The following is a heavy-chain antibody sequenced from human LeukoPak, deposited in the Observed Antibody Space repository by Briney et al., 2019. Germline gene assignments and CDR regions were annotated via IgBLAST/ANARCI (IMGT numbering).Heavy chain of an antibody. D-gene: IGHD5-24*01. V-gene: IGHV3-30-3*01. CDR2: ISYDGSNK. CDR3: AREFYRDGYNSSIYYYFSYGMDV. CDR1: GFTFSSYA. J-gene: IGHJ6*02. Sequence: GGSLRLSCAASGFTFSSYAMHWVRQAPGKGLEWVAVISYDGSNKYADSVKGRFTTSRDNSKNTLYLQMSSLRAEDTAVYYCAREFYRDGYNSSIYYYFSYGMDVWGQGTTVTVSS.